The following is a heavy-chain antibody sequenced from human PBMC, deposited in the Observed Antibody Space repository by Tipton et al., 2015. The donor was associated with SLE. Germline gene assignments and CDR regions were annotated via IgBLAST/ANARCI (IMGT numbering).Heavy chain of an antibody. CDR3: ARVRGYNYGHDAFDI. Sequence: SLRLSCAVSGFTFSSYWMDWVRQAPGKGLVWVSRINSDGSSTSHADSVKGRLTISRDNAKNTLYLQMNSLRAEDTAVYYCARVRGYNYGHDAFDIWGQGTVVTVSS. J-gene: IGHJ3*02. D-gene: IGHD5-18*01. V-gene: IGHV3-74*01. CDR2: INSDGSST. CDR1: GFTFSSYW.